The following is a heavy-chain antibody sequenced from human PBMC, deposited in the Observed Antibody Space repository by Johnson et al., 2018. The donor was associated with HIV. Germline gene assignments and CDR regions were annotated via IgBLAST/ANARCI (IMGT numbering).Heavy chain of an antibody. Sequence: VQLVESGGGVVQPGKSLKLSCAASGFIFSSYAMHWVRQAPGKGLEWVALISYDGSNTYHADSVKGRFTISRDNSKSTLYLQMNSLRAEDTALYYCARMGGYVVVDAFDIWGQGKMVTVSS. CDR2: ISYDGSNT. J-gene: IGHJ3*02. V-gene: IGHV3-30-3*01. CDR3: ARMGGYVVVDAFDI. D-gene: IGHD5-12*01. CDR1: GFIFSSYA.